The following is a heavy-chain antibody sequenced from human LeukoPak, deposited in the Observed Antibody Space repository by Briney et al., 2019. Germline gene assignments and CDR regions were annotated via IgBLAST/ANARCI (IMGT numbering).Heavy chain of an antibody. D-gene: IGHD6-19*01. Sequence: PGGSLRLSCAASAFTFSSCAMSWVRQAPGKGLEWVSAISGSGGSTYYTDSVKGRFTISRDNSKNTLYLQMNSLRAEDTALYYCAKDRAMAGSVFFAFDMWGQGTMVTVSS. CDR1: AFTFSSCA. V-gene: IGHV3-23*01. CDR3: AKDRAMAGSVFFAFDM. CDR2: ISGSGGST. J-gene: IGHJ3*02.